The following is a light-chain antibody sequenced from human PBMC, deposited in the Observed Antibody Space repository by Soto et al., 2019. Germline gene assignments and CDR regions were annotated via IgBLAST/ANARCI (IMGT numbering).Light chain of an antibody. CDR2: EXX. J-gene: IGLJ2*01. Sequence: QSALTQPASVSGSPGQSITISCTGTSSDVGSYNLVSWYQQHPGKAPKLMIYEXXXXXXXXXXXXSGSKSGNTASLTISGXXXXXXXXXXCCSYAGSSTSVVFGGGTKLTVL. CDR1: SSDVGSYNL. V-gene: IGLV2-23*01. CDR3: CSYAGSSTSVV.